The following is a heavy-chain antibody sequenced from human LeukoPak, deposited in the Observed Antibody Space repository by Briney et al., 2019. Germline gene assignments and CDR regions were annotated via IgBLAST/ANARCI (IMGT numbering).Heavy chain of an antibody. CDR1: GYSFTSYW. V-gene: IGHV5-51*01. CDR2: IYPGDSDT. CDR3: ARTDGQTPDY. J-gene: IGHJ4*02. Sequence: GESQKISCKGSGYSFTSYWFGWVRQMPGKGLEWMGIIYPGDSDTRYSPSFQGQVTISADKSISTAYLQWTSLKASDTALYHCARTDGQTPDYWGQGTLVTVSS.